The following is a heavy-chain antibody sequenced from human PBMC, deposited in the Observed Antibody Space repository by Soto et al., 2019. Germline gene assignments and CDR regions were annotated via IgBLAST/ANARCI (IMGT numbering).Heavy chain of an antibody. CDR2: IYYSGST. Sequence: PSETLSLTCTVSGGSVSIGSCYWSCIRQPPGKGLEWIGYIYYSGSTNYNPSLKSRVTISVDTSKNQFSLKLSSVTAADTAVYYCARENSSGYYYMPYNWFDPWGQGTLVTVSS. V-gene: IGHV4-61*01. CDR1: GGSVSIGSCY. J-gene: IGHJ5*02. CDR3: ARENSSGYYYMPYNWFDP. D-gene: IGHD3-22*01.